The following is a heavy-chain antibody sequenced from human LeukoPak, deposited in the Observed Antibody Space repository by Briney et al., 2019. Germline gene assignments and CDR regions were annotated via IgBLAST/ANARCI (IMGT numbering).Heavy chain of an antibody. CDR2: ISDTGATT. Sequence: HPGGSLRLSCAGSGFTFSSYAMSWVRQAPGKGLEWVSAISDTGATTYDADSVKGRFTISRDNSRSTLYLQMNSLRAEDTALYYCAKDTSIGRYCTNGVCSPFDYWGQGTLVNLSS. V-gene: IGHV3-23*01. CDR3: AKDTSIGRYCTNGVCSPFDY. D-gene: IGHD2-8*01. J-gene: IGHJ4*02. CDR1: GFTFSSYA.